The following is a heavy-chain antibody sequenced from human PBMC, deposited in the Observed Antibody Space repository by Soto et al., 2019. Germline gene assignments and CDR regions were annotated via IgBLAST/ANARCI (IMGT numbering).Heavy chain of an antibody. D-gene: IGHD3-16*02. CDR2: IIPIFGTA. V-gene: IGHV1-69*13. CDR3: ARLMITFGGVIAGFDY. Sequence: PVKLAWRPSGGNFSSYAISWLRQAPGQGLEWMGGIIPIFGTANYAQKFQGRVTITADESTSTAYMELSSLRSEDTAVYYCARLMITFGGVIAGFDYWGQGTLVTDPS. J-gene: IGHJ4*02. CDR1: GGNFSSYA.